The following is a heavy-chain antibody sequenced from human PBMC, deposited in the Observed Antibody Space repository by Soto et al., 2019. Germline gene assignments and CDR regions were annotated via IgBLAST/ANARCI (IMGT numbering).Heavy chain of an antibody. Sequence: QVQLQESGPRLVKPSETLSLTCTVSGGSISSYYWSWIRQPPGKGLEWIGYIYYSGSTNYNPSLTSRVTISLDTSRNQFSLKLSFVTAADTTVYYCARQWGRSFDYWGQGTLVTVSS. CDR3: ARQWGRSFDY. D-gene: IGHD2-15*01. CDR1: GGSISSYY. V-gene: IGHV4-59*08. J-gene: IGHJ4*02. CDR2: IYYSGST.